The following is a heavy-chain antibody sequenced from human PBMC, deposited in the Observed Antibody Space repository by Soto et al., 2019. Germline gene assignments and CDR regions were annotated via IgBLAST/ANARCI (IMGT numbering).Heavy chain of an antibody. V-gene: IGHV4-4*02. Sequence: GTLSLTCSVSGDSTSNNKWWSWVRQPPGKGLEWIGEMHHSGSIHYNASLKSRATLSVDKSRNQFSLQLTSVTAADTAVYYCARRYYYDTSGYSSLVSRWFDPWGQGTLVTVSS. D-gene: IGHD3-22*01. CDR2: MHHSGSI. CDR3: ARRYYYDTSGYSSLVSRWFDP. CDR1: GDSTSNNKW. J-gene: IGHJ5*02.